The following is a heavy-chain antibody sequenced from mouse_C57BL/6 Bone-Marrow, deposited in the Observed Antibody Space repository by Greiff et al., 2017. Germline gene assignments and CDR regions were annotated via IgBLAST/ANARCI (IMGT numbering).Heavy chain of an antibody. CDR3: ASIGAIYCDYLYYYARDY. V-gene: IGHV1-81*01. D-gene: IGHD2-4*01. J-gene: IGHJ4*01. Sequence: QVQLQQSGAELARPGASVKLSCTASGYTFTSYGISWVKQRTGQGLEWIGGIDPRSGNTYYDEKFKGKATLTADKASSTAYMEPRSLTSEDTAVYYGASIGAIYCDYLYYYARDYWGQGTSVTVSS. CDR2: IDPRSGNT. CDR1: GYTFTSYG.